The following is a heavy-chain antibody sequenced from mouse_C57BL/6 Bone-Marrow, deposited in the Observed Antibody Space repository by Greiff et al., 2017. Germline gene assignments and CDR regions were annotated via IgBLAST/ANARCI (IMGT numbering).Heavy chain of an antibody. CDR1: GYTFTSYS. CDR3: ARGATVVAYYFDY. Sequence: QVQLQQPGTELVKPGASVKLSCKASGYTFTSYSMHWVKQRPGQGLEWIGNINPSNGGTNYNEKFKCKATLTVDKSSSTAYMQLSSLTSEDSAVYYCARGATVVAYYFDYWGQCTTLTVSS. J-gene: IGHJ2*01. D-gene: IGHD1-1*01. CDR2: INPSNGGT. V-gene: IGHV1-53*01.